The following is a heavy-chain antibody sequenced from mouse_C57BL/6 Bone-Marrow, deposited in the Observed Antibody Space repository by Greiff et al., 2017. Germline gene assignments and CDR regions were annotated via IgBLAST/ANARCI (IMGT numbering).Heavy chain of an antibody. D-gene: IGHD2-4*01. J-gene: IGHJ2*01. Sequence: QVQLKQPGAELVKPGASVKMSCKASVYTFTSYWITWVKQRPGQGLEWIGDIYPGSGSTNYNEKFKSKATLTVDTSSSTAYMQLSSLTSEDSAVYVCARDDYGGRDGSFDYWGQGNTRTGAS. CDR1: VYTFTSYW. CDR2: IYPGSGST. V-gene: IGHV1-55*01. CDR3: ARDDYGGRDGSFDY.